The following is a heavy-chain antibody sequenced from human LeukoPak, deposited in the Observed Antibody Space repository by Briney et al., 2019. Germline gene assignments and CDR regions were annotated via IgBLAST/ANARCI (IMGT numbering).Heavy chain of an antibody. V-gene: IGHV4-34*01. J-gene: IGHJ5*02. CDR3: ARVDMITIIVVS. D-gene: IGHD3-22*01. CDR1: GGSFSGDY. Sequence: SETLSLTCAVYGGSFSGDYWSWIRQPPGKGLEWIGEINHSGSTNYNPSLKSRVTISVDTSKNQFSLKLSSVTAADTAVYYCARVDMITIIVVSWGQGTLVTVSS. CDR2: INHSGST.